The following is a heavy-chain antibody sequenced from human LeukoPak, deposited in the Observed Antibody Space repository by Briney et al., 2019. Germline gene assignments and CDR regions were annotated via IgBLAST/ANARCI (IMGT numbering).Heavy chain of an antibody. V-gene: IGHV4-39*07. J-gene: IGHJ4*02. Sequence: NPSETLSLTCTVSGGSISSSSYYWGWIRQPPGKGLEWIGSIYYSGSTNYNPSLKSRVTISVDTSKNQFSLKLSSVTAADTAVYYCARVGRYCSGGSCYPGRRYYFDYWGQGTLVTVSS. CDR3: ARVGRYCSGGSCYPGRRYYFDY. CDR2: IYYSGST. CDR1: GGSISSSSYY. D-gene: IGHD2-15*01.